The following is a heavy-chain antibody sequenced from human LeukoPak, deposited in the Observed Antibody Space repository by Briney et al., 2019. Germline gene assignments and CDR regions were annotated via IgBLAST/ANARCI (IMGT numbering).Heavy chain of an antibody. Sequence: GGSLRLSCAASGFTFSSYTMNWVRQAPGKGLEWVSSISSSSSYMYYVDSVKGRFTISRDNAKNSLYLQMNSLRAEDTAVYYCARAPSPLAVAGTDYWGQGTLVTVSS. D-gene: IGHD6-19*01. CDR3: ARAPSPLAVAGTDY. CDR1: GFTFSSYT. J-gene: IGHJ4*02. CDR2: ISSSSSYM. V-gene: IGHV3-21*01.